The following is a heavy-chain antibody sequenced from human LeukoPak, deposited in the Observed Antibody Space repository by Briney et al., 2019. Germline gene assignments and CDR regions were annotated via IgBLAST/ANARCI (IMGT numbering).Heavy chain of an antibody. V-gene: IGHV1-46*01. Sequence: ASVKVSCKASVYTFTTYYMHWVRQAPGQGLEWMGVINPSGDSTRYEQKFQDRVTMTRETSTRTVYMELSSLRSEDTAVYYCARGYSSSYRIDYWGQGTLVTVSS. CDR2: INPSGDST. J-gene: IGHJ4*02. CDR3: ARGYSSSYRIDY. D-gene: IGHD6-19*01. CDR1: VYTFTTYY.